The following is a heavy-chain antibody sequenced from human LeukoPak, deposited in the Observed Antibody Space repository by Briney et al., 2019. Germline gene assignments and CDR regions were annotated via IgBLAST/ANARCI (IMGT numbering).Heavy chain of an antibody. J-gene: IGHJ3*02. V-gene: IGHV3-64D*09. D-gene: IGHD4-17*01. CDR3: VKDMGNDYGDCDAFDI. Sequence: PGASLRLSCSASGFTFSRNAMHWVRQAPGKGLEYVSGISRNGGSTYYAGSVKGRFTISRDNSKNTLYLQMSSLRPEDTAVFYCVKDMGNDYGDCDAFDIWGEGTMVTVSS. CDR1: GFTFSRNA. CDR2: ISRNGGST.